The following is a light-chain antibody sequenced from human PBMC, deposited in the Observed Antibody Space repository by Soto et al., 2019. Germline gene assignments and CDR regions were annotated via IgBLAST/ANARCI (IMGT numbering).Light chain of an antibody. CDR2: EVT. V-gene: IGLV2-14*01. CDR1: SSDVGGYNY. J-gene: IGLJ2*01. Sequence: QSALTQPASVSGSLGQSITISCTGASSDVGGYNYVSWYQQHPGKAPKLMIYEVTNRPSGVSDRFSGSKSGNTASRTISGLQAEDEADYYCISYTGSTTLVVFGGGTKLTVL. CDR3: ISYTGSTTLVV.